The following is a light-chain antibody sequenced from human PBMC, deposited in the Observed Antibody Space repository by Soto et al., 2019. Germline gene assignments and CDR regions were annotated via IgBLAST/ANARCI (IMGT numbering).Light chain of an antibody. J-gene: IGKJ5*01. Sequence: EIVLTQSPGTLSLSPGDGATLSCRASQIVGSNFLAWYQQKPAQPPRLLISGASSRATGIPDRFSGSGSGTDFTLTLSSLEPEDFAVYYCQQRAGSSTFGQGTRLEIK. CDR1: QIVGSNF. V-gene: IGKV3-20*01. CDR2: GAS. CDR3: QQRAGSST.